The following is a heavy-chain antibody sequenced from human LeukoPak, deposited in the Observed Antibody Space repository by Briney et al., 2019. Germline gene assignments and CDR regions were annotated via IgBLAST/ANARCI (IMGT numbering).Heavy chain of an antibody. Sequence: GGSLRLSCAASGFTFSSYAMHWVRQAPGKGLEYVSAISSNGGSTYYANSVKGRLTISRDNSKNTLYLQMGSLRAEDMAVYYCARGRWLQYFMDYWGQGTLVTVSS. CDR3: ARGRWLQYFMDY. J-gene: IGHJ4*02. CDR2: ISSNGGST. D-gene: IGHD5-24*01. V-gene: IGHV3-64*01. CDR1: GFTFSSYA.